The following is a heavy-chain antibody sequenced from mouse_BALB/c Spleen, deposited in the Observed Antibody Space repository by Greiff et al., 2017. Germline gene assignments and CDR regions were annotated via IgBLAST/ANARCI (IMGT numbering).Heavy chain of an antibody. CDR3: ARDLGITTGGFAY. V-gene: IGHV1-20*02. J-gene: IGHJ3*01. D-gene: IGHD2-4*01. CDR2: INPYNGDT. CDR1: GYSFTGYF. Sequence: EVQLKESGPELVKPGASVKISCKASGYSFTGYFMNWVMQSHGKSLEWIGRINPYNGDTFYNQKFKGKATLTVDKSSSTAHMELRSLASEDSAVYYCARDLGITTGGFAYWGQGTLVTVSA.